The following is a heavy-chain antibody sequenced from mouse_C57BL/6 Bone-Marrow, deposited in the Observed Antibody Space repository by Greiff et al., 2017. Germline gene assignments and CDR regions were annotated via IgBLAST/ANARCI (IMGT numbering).Heavy chain of an antibody. Sequence: DVKLVESGGGLVKPGGSLKLSCAASGFTFSSYAMSWVRQTPEKRLEWVATIGDGGSYTYYPDNVKGRFTISRDNAKNNLYLQMSHLKSEDTAMYYCARDPYYGSSYPGYFDVWGTGTTVTVSS. CDR3: ARDPYYGSSYPGYFDV. CDR1: GFTFSSYA. CDR2: IGDGGSYT. D-gene: IGHD1-1*01. J-gene: IGHJ1*03. V-gene: IGHV5-4*01.